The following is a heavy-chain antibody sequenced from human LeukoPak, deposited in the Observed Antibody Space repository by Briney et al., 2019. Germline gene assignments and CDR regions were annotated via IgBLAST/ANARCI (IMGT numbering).Heavy chain of an antibody. J-gene: IGHJ4*02. D-gene: IGHD3-10*01. CDR3: ARRLGGSGTYYFDY. Sequence: PSETLSLTCTVSGGSISSSTYYWGWIRQPPGKGLEWIGSINYSGSIYYNPSLKSRVTISVDTSKNQFPLKLSSVTAADTAVYFCARRLGGSGTYYFDYWGQGTLVTVSS. CDR2: INYSGSI. V-gene: IGHV4-39*01. CDR1: GGSISSSTYY.